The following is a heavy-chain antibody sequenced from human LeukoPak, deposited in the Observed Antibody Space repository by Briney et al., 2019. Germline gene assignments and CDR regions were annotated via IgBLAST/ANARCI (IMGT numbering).Heavy chain of an antibody. CDR3: ARRSSSTGWSFDY. CDR1: GGSISSYY. Sequence: SETLSLTCTVSGGSISSYYWTWIRQPPGKGLEWIGQIYFSGSTNYNPSLKSRVTISVDTSKNQFSLKLNSVTAVDTALYYCARRSSSTGWSFDYWGQGTLVAVSS. CDR2: IYFSGST. D-gene: IGHD6-19*01. J-gene: IGHJ4*02. V-gene: IGHV4-59*08.